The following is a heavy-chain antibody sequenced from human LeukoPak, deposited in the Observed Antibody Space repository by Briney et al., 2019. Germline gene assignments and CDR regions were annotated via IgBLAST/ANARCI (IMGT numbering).Heavy chain of an antibody. CDR2: INTDGSRT. CDR1: EFMFSSYW. J-gene: IGHJ3*02. Sequence: GGSLRLSCAASEFMFSSYWMHWVRQAPGKGLVWVSHINTDGSRTTYADSVKGRFTISRDNAKNSLYLQMNSLRAEDTAVYYCAREGPAYYDFWLSTDAFDIWGQGTMVTVSS. CDR3: AREGPAYYDFWLSTDAFDI. D-gene: IGHD3-3*01. V-gene: IGHV3-74*01.